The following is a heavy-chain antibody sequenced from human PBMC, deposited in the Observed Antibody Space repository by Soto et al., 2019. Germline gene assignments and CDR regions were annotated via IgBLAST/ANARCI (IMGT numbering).Heavy chain of an antibody. CDR2: VYSGGTT. CDR1: GFAVSNNY. Sequence: PGGSLRLSCVASGFAVSNNYMNWVRQAPGKGLEWVSVVYSGGTTYYADSVRGRFTVSRDDSKNTLFLQMSSLRAEDTAVYYCARAGSPFDSDSSGYWGFDHWGQGTLVTVYS. V-gene: IGHV3-53*01. D-gene: IGHD3-22*01. J-gene: IGHJ4*02. CDR3: ARAGSPFDSDSSGYWGFDH.